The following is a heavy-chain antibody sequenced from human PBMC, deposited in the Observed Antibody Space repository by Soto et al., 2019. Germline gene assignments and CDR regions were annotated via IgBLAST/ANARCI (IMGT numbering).Heavy chain of an antibody. J-gene: IGHJ5*02. CDR3: ARDLRERRSSTSCYAASVWFDP. Sequence: GGGLRLSCAASGITFSSYSMNWVRQAPGKGLEWVSSISSSSYIYYADSVKGRFTISRDNAKNSLYLQMNSLRAEDTAVYYCARDLRERRSSTSCYAASVWFDPWGQGTLVTVSS. CDR2: ISSSSYI. CDR1: GITFSSYS. D-gene: IGHD2-2*01. V-gene: IGHV3-21*01.